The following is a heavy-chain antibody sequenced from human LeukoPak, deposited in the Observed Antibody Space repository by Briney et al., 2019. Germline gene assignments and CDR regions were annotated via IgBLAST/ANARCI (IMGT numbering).Heavy chain of an antibody. D-gene: IGHD1-1*01. CDR1: GGTFSSYA. CDR2: IIPIFGTS. V-gene: IGHV1-69*05. CDR3: AREAPEMERPRTWGFDP. J-gene: IGHJ5*02. Sequence: GASVKVSCKASGGTFSSYAISWVRQAPGQGLEWMGGIIPIFGTSNYAQKFQGRVAITTDESTSTAYMELSSLRSEDTAVYYCAREAPEMERPRTWGFDPWGQGTLVTVSS.